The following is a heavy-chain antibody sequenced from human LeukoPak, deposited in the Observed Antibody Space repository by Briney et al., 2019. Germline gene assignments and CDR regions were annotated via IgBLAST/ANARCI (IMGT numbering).Heavy chain of an antibody. CDR2: IAHDGVNK. D-gene: IGHD6-19*01. CDR3: ARDWGASGWYNWFDP. Sequence: PGGSLRLSCATSGFTLSSYGMHWVRQAPGKGLDWVAIIAHDGVNKYYTDSVKGRFTISRDNSGNTLLLQMNSLRPEDTAVYYCARDWGASGWYNWFDPWGQGTLVTVSS. V-gene: IGHV3-30*03. J-gene: IGHJ5*02. CDR1: GFTLSSYG.